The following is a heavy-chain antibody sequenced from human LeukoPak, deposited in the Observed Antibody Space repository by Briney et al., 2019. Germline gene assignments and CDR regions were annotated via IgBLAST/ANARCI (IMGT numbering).Heavy chain of an antibody. J-gene: IGHJ5*02. V-gene: IGHV1-3*01. CDR3: ARSGIAAADWFDP. D-gene: IGHD6-13*01. CDR2: INAGNGNT. Sequence: ASVKVSCKASGYTFTSYAMLWVRQAPGHRLEWMGWINAGNGNTKYSQKFQGRVTITRDTSASTAYMELSSLRSEDTAVYYCARSGIAAADWFDPWGQGTLVTVSS. CDR1: GYTFTSYA.